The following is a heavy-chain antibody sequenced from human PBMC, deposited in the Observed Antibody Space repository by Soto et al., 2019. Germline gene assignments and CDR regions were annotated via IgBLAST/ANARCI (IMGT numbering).Heavy chain of an antibody. CDR1: GYTFTSYA. D-gene: IGHD3-10*01. J-gene: IGHJ4*02. CDR3: ARDSGRGLVRSLNYFDY. V-gene: IGHV1-3*01. CDR2: INAGNGNT. Sequence: ASVKVSCKASGYTFTSYAMHWVRQAPGQRLEWMGWINAGNGNTKYSQKFQGRVTITRDTSASTAYMELSSLRSEDTAVYYCARDSGRGLVRSLNYFDYWGQGTLVTVSS.